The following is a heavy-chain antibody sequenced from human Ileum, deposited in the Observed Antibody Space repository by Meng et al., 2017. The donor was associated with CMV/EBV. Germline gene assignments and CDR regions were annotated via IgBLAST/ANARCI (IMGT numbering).Heavy chain of an antibody. CDR3: ARGSSSWAFDY. Sequence: QLQRQECVPGLGQPSETLSLTCTVSGGSISGYYWSWIRQPATKGLEWIGRVYSSGSTDYNPSLQSRVTMSVDTSKNQFSLKLSSVTAADTAVYYCARGSSSWAFDYWGQGTLVTVSS. CDR2: VYSSGST. J-gene: IGHJ4*02. CDR1: GGSISGYY. D-gene: IGHD2-2*01. V-gene: IGHV4-4*07.